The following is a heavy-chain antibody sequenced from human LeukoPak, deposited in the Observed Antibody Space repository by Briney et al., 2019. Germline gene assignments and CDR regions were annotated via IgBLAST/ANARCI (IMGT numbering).Heavy chain of an antibody. V-gene: IGHV1-8*01. Sequence: ASVKVSCKASGYTFTSYNINWVRQATGQGLEWMGWMNPNSGNTGYAQRFQGRVTMTRDTSISTAYMELSSLRSEDTAVYYCARMSYYDSSGDNWFDPWGQGTLVTVSS. CDR2: MNPNSGNT. D-gene: IGHD3-22*01. J-gene: IGHJ5*02. CDR3: ARMSYYDSSGDNWFDP. CDR1: GYTFTSYN.